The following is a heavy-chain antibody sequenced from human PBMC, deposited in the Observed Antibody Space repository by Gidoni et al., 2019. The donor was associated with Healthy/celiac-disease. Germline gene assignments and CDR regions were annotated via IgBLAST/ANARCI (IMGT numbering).Heavy chain of an antibody. Sequence: QVQLQQWGAGLLKPSETLSLTCAVYGGSFSGYYWSWIRQPPGKGLEWIEEINHSGSTNYNPSLKSRVTISVDTSKNQFSLKLSSVTAADTAVYYCARGNYKKTGFSKYYYYYYGMDVWGQGTTVTVSS. J-gene: IGHJ6*02. CDR1: GGSFSGYY. CDR2: INHSGST. V-gene: IGHV4-34*01. D-gene: IGHD3-10*01. CDR3: ARGNYKKTGFSKYYYYYYGMDV.